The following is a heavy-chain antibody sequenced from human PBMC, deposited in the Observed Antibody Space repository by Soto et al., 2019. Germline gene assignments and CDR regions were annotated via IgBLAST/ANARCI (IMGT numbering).Heavy chain of an antibody. J-gene: IGHJ5*02. CDR2: IYYSGST. V-gene: IGHV4-59*01. CDR3: ARRRIDCSGGSCYSLPWFDP. CDR1: GGSISSYY. D-gene: IGHD2-15*01. Sequence: SETLSLTCTVSGGSISSYYWSWIRQPPGKGLEWIGYIYYSGSTNYNPSLKSRVTISVDTSKNQFSLKLSSVTAADTAVYYCARRRIDCSGGSCYSLPWFDPWGQGTLVTVSS.